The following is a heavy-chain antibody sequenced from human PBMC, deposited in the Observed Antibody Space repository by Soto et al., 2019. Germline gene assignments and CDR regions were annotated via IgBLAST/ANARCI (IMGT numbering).Heavy chain of an antibody. CDR1: GGSISSYY. V-gene: IGHV4-59*12. D-gene: IGHD3-16*01. CDR3: AREGGEGNYFDY. J-gene: IGHJ4*02. CDR2: IYYSGST. Sequence: PSETLSLTCTVSGGSISSYYWSWIRQPPGKGLEWIGYIYYSGSTNYNPSLKSRVTISVDTSKNQFSLKLSSVTAADTAVYYCAREGGEGNYFDYWGKGTLVTVST.